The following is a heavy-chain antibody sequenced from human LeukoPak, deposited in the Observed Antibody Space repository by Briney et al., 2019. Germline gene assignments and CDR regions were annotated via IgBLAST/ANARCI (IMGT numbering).Heavy chain of an antibody. Sequence: GASVKVSCKASGYTFTSYGISWVRQAPGQGLEWMGWISAYNGNTNYAQKLQGRVTMTTDTSTSTAYMELRSLRSGDTAVYYCARDRSSGWYEYYYYYGMDVWGKGTTVTVSS. CDR3: ARDRSSGWYEYYYYYGMDV. J-gene: IGHJ6*04. D-gene: IGHD6-19*01. CDR1: GYTFTSYG. V-gene: IGHV1-18*04. CDR2: ISAYNGNT.